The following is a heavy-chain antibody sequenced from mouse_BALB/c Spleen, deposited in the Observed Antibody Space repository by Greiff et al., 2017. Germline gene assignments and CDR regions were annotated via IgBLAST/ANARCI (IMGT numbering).Heavy chain of an antibody. CDR1: GFNIKDTY. J-gene: IGHJ3*01. Sequence: EVKLMESGAELVKPGASVKLSCTASGFNIKDTYMHWVKQRPEQGLEWIGRIDPANGNTKYDPKFQGKATITADTSSNTAYLQLSSLTSEDTAVYYCARNSFFAYWGQGTLDTVSA. V-gene: IGHV14-3*02. CDR2: IDPANGNT. CDR3: ARNSFFAY.